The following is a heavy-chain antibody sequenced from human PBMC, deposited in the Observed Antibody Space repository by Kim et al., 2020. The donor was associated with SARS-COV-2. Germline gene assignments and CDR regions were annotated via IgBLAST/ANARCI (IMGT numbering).Heavy chain of an antibody. J-gene: IGHJ3*02. Sequence: ASVKVSCKASGYTFTSYAMNWVRQAPGQGLEWMGWINTNTGNPTYAQGFTGRFVFSLDTSVSTAYLQISTLKAEDTAVYYCARSYCSSASCHEPFDIWGQGTMVTLSS. CDR3: ARSYCSSASCHEPFDI. D-gene: IGHD2-2*01. CDR2: INTNTGNP. CDR1: GYTFTSYA. V-gene: IGHV7-4-1*02.